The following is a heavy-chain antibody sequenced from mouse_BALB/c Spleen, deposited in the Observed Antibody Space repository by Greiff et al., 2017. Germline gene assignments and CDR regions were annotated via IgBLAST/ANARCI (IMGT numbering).Heavy chain of an antibody. CDR1: GYTFTSYV. CDR3: ARSGPHCGSDFDY. Sequence: VQLQQSGPELVKPGASVTMSCTASGYTFTSYVMHWVKQKPGQGLEWIGYINPYNDGTKYNEKFKGKATLTSDKSSSTAYMELSSLTSEDSAVYYGARSGPHCGSDFDYWGQGTTVTGSS. J-gene: IGHJ2*01. D-gene: IGHD1-1*01. CDR2: INPYNDGT. V-gene: IGHV1-14*01.